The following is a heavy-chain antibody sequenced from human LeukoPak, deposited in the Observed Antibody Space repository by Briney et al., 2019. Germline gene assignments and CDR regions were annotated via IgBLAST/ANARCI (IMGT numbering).Heavy chain of an antibody. CDR2: FDPEDGET. Sequence: GASVKVSCKVSGYTLTELSMLWVRQAPGKGLEWMGGFDPEDGETIYAQKFQGRVTMTEDTSTDTAYMELSSLRSEDTAVYYCATNIPLITETTYYFDYWGQGTLVTVSS. CDR1: GYTLTELS. CDR3: ATNIPLITETTYYFDY. J-gene: IGHJ4*02. V-gene: IGHV1-24*01. D-gene: IGHD1-7*01.